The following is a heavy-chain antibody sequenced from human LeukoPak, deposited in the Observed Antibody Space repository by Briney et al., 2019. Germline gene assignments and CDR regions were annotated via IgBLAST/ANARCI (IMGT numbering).Heavy chain of an antibody. Sequence: PGGSLRLSCATSGFTFSTYSMNWVRQAPGKGLEWVSYISSTSSIIYYADSVKGRFTISRDNAKNSLYLQMNNLRAEDTAMYYCARDGGSSSWYYYYYYGMDVWGQGTTVTVSS. CDR1: GFTFSTYS. D-gene: IGHD6-13*01. V-gene: IGHV3-48*01. CDR3: ARDGGSSSWYYYYYYGMDV. J-gene: IGHJ6*02. CDR2: ISSTSSII.